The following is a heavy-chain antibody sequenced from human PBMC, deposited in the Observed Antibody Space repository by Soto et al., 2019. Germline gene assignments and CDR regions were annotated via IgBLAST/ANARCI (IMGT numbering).Heavy chain of an antibody. D-gene: IGHD1-26*01. CDR3: ARRYGSAFDI. Sequence: SETLSLTCTVSGGSISSYYWSWIRQPPGKGLEWIGYIYYSGSTNYNPSLKSRVTISVDTSKNQFSLRLSSVTAADTAVYYCARRYGSAFDIWGQRTMVT. CDR2: IYYSGST. CDR1: GGSISSYY. J-gene: IGHJ3*02. V-gene: IGHV4-59*08.